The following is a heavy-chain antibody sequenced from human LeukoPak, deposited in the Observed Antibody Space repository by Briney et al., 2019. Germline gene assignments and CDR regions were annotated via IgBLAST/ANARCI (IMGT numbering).Heavy chain of an antibody. CDR2: INHSGST. V-gene: IGHV4-34*01. Sequence: SETLSLTCAVYGGSFSGYYWSWIRQPPGKGLEWIGEINHSGSTNYNPSLKSRVTISVDTSKNQFSLKLSPVTAADTAVYYCARGLRIVVVTATARRVGWFDPWGQGTLVTVSS. D-gene: IGHD2-21*02. CDR3: ARGLRIVVVTATARRVGWFDP. J-gene: IGHJ5*02. CDR1: GGSFSGYY.